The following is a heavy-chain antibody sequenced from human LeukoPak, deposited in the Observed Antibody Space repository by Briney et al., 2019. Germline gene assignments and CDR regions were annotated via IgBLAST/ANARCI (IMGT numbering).Heavy chain of an antibody. CDR1: GFTFSDYY. V-gene: IGHV3-11*01. Sequence: RGSLRLSCAASGFTFSDYYMSWIRQAPGKGLEWVSYISSSGSTIYQADSVKGRFTISRDNAKNSLYLQMNSLRAEDTAVYYCARDRYGSGSYYNWYFDLWGRGTLATVSS. CDR2: ISSSGSTI. CDR3: ARDRYGSGSYYNWYFDL. J-gene: IGHJ2*01. D-gene: IGHD3-10*01.